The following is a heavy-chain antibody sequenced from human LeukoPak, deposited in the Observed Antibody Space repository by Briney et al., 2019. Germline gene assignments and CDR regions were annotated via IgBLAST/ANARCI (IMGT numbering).Heavy chain of an antibody. Sequence: GGSLRLSCAASGFTFSTHSMNWVRQAPGKGLEWVSYISSSSSTIYYADSVKGRFTISRDNAKNSLFLQMNSLRDEDTAVYYCARGGDSSPYYPDYWGQGTLVTVSS. CDR2: ISSSSSTI. CDR3: ARGGDSSPYYPDY. D-gene: IGHD3-22*01. V-gene: IGHV3-48*02. J-gene: IGHJ4*02. CDR1: GFTFSTHS.